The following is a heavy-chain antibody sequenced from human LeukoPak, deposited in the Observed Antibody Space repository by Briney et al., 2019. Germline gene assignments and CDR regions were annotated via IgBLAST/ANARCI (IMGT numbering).Heavy chain of an antibody. CDR1: GYTFTSYD. CDR2: MNPNSGNT. Sequence: ASVKVSCKASGYTFTSYDINWVRQATGQGLEWMGWMNPNSGNTGYAQKFQGRVTMTRNTSISTAYMELSSLRSEDTAAYYCARGLRTVYDFWSGYYSEGDYWGQGTLVTVSS. D-gene: IGHD3-3*01. J-gene: IGHJ4*02. CDR3: ARGLRTVYDFWSGYYSEGDY. V-gene: IGHV1-8*01.